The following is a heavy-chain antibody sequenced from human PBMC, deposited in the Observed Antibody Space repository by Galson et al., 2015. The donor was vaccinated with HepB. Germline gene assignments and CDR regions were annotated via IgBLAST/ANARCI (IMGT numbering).Heavy chain of an antibody. CDR3: AKDRTWSGYYDY. V-gene: IGHV3-30*18. D-gene: IGHD3-3*01. CDR1: GFTFSSYG. Sequence: SLRLSCAASGFTFSSYGMHWVRQAPGKGLEWVAVISYDGSNKYYADSVKGRFTISRDNSKNTLYLQMNSLRAEDTAVYYCAKDRTWSGYYDYWGQGTLVTVSS. J-gene: IGHJ4*02. CDR2: ISYDGSNK.